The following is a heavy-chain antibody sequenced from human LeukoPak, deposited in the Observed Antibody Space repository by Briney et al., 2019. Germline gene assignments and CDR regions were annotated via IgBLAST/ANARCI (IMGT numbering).Heavy chain of an antibody. CDR3: AKGGSSAYYPYYFDH. Sequence: GGSLRLSCAASGFTLSNYAMTWVRQAPGKGLEWVPARSDSGDTTYYAASVKGRLTIPGDNSKNTLYLEMNSLRAEDTAEYYCAKGGSSAYYPYYFDHWGRGALVTVSS. D-gene: IGHD3-22*01. V-gene: IGHV3-23*01. CDR2: RSDSGDTT. CDR1: GFTLSNYA. J-gene: IGHJ4*02.